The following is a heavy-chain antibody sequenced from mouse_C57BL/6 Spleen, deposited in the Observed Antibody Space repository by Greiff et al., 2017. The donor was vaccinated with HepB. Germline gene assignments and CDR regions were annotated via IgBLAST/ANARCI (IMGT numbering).Heavy chain of an antibody. Sequence: VQLKESGPGLVKPSQSLSLTCSVTGYSITSGYYWNWIRQFPGNKLEWMGYISYDGSNNYNPSLKNRISITRDTSKNQFFLKLNSVTTEDTATYYCARESTTVVGGYFDVWGTGTTVTVSS. J-gene: IGHJ1*03. CDR3: ARESTTVVGGYFDV. V-gene: IGHV3-6*01. CDR1: GYSITSGYY. D-gene: IGHD1-1*01. CDR2: ISYDGSN.